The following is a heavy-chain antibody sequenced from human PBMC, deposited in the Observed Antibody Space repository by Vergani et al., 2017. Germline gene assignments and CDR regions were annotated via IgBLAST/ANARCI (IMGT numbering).Heavy chain of an antibody. V-gene: IGHV3-21*01. D-gene: IGHD3-10*01. CDR2: ISSSSSYI. Sequence: EVQLVESGGGLVKPGGSLRLSCAASGFTFSSHSMNWVRQAPGKGLEWVSSISSSSSYIYYADSVKGRFTISRDNAKNSLYLQMNSLRAEDTAVYYCARGSMVRGVIPYYYYMDVWGKGTTVTVSS. J-gene: IGHJ6*03. CDR3: ARGSMVRGVIPYYYYMDV. CDR1: GFTFSSHS.